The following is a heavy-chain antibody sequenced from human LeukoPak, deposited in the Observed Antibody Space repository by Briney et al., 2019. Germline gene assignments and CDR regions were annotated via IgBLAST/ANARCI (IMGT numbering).Heavy chain of an antibody. J-gene: IGHJ3*02. CDR3: ARAVIVVVPAVDAFDI. Sequence: SETLSLTCAVSGVSISSGGYSWRWIRQPPGKGLVWIGYIYHSGSTYYNPSLKSRVTISVDRSKNQFSLKLSSVTAADTAVYYCARAVIVVVPAVDAFDIWGQGTMVTVSS. CDR2: IYHSGST. V-gene: IGHV4-30-2*01. D-gene: IGHD2-2*01. CDR1: GVSISSGGYS.